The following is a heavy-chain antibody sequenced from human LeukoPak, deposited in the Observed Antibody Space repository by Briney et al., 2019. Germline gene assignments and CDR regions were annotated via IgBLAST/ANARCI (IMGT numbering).Heavy chain of an antibody. CDR2: FDPEDGET. D-gene: IGHD3-3*01. J-gene: IGHJ4*02. CDR1: GYTLTELS. Sequence: ASVKVSCKVSGYTLTELSMHWVRQAPGKGLEWMGGFDPEDGETIYAQKFQGRVTMTEDTSTDTAYMELSSLRSEDTAVYYCATDRIAFEWLDYWGQGTLVTVSS. CDR3: ATDRIAFEWLDY. V-gene: IGHV1-24*01.